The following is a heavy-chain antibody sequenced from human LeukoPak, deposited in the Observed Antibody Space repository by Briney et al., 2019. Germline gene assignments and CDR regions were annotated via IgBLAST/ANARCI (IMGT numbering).Heavy chain of an antibody. D-gene: IGHD2-8*02. J-gene: IGHJ4*02. Sequence: SETLSLTCTVSGYSISSGYYWGWIRQPPGKGLEWIGRIYTSGSTNYNPSLKSRVTISVDTSKNHFSLKLSSVTAADTAVYYCASYWSSGDYFDSWGQGTLVTVSS. CDR1: GYSISSGYY. V-gene: IGHV4-38-2*02. CDR3: ASYWSSGDYFDS. CDR2: IYTSGST.